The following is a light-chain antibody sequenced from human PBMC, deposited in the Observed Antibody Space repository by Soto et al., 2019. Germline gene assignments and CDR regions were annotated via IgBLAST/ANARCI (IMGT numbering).Light chain of an antibody. V-gene: IGKV3-20*01. CDR1: QSVSSSY. CDR2: GAS. Sequence: EIVLTQSPGTLSLSPGERATLSCRASQSVSSSYLAWYQQKPGQAPRLLIYGASSRATGIPDRFSGSASGTDFTLTISRREPEDFAVYYCQQYGSSPWTFGQGTKGEIK. J-gene: IGKJ1*01. CDR3: QQYGSSPWT.